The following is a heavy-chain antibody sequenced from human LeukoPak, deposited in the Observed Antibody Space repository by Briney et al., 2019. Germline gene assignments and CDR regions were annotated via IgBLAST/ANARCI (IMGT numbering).Heavy chain of an antibody. CDR3: AREGFSPVGFDY. D-gene: IGHD3-16*01. Sequence: SETLSLTCTVSGGSISSSSYYWGWIRQPPGKGLEWIGSFYYSGCTYYNPSLKSRVTISVDTSKNQFSLKLSSVIAADTAVYYCAREGFSPVGFDYWGQGTLVTVSS. CDR2: FYYSGCT. J-gene: IGHJ4*02. CDR1: GGSISSSSYY. V-gene: IGHV4-39*07.